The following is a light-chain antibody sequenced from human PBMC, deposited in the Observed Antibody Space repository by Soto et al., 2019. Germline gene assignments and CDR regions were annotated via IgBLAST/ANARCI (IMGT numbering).Light chain of an antibody. CDR3: QQYNTYSRT. V-gene: IGKV1-5*01. CDR2: DAS. J-gene: IGKJ1*01. Sequence: DIQMTQSPSSLSASVGDRVTITCRASQSISSWLAWYQQKPGKAPKLLIFDASSLESGVPSRFSGSGSGTDFTLTISSLHPDEFATYYCQQYNTYSRTFGQGTKVEIK. CDR1: QSISSW.